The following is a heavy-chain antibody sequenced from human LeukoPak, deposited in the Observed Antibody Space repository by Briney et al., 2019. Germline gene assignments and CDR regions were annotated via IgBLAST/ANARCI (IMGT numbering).Heavy chain of an antibody. CDR3: ASLRTDY. CDR1: GSTFSSYA. CDR2: ISNDGANK. Sequence: RSLRLSCAASGSTFSSYAMHWVRQPPGKGLEWVAVISNDGANKYYTASVKGRFTLSRDNSKNMLYLQMNSLRPDDTAVYYCASLRTDYWGQGTLVTVSS. D-gene: IGHD1-14*01. J-gene: IGHJ4*02. V-gene: IGHV3-30-3*01.